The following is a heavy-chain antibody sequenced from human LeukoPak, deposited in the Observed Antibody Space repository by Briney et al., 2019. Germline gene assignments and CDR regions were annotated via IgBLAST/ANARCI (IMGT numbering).Heavy chain of an antibody. Sequence: ASVKVSCKASGYTFTSYGISWVRQAPGQGLEWMGWISAYNGSTNYAQKLQGRVTMTTDTSTSTAYMELRSLRSDDTAVYYCARDLESITGDTDFDYWGQGTLVTVS. J-gene: IGHJ4*02. CDR2: ISAYNGST. V-gene: IGHV1-18*01. D-gene: IGHD1-20*01. CDR1: GYTFTSYG. CDR3: ARDLESITGDTDFDY.